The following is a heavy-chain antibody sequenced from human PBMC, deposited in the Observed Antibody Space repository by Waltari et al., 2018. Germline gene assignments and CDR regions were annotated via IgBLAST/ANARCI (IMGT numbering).Heavy chain of an antibody. V-gene: IGHV4-61*02. CDR3: ARGRMVVTARLYGMDV. D-gene: IGHD2-21*02. CDR2: MYLSWTT. J-gene: IGHJ6*02. CDR1: GGSISSNTYY. Sequence: QVQLQESGSGLVKPSQTLSLTCTVSGGSISSNTYYWSWIRQPAGKGLEWIGRMYLSWTTSYNPSLKRRATLSVASSKGQFSLKLSSVTAADTAVYYCARGRMVVTARLYGMDVWGQGTTVTVSS.